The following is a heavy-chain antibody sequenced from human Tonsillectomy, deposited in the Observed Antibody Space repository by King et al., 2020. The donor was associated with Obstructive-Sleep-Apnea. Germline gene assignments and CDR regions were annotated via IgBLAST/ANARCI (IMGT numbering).Heavy chain of an antibody. V-gene: IGHV4-34*01. CDR3: ARRDDY. CDR1: GGSFSGHR. Sequence: VQLQQGGAGLLKPSETLSLTCAVVGGSFSGHRWSWIRQSTGKGLQWIGEINDSGSTNSNPSLRSRVTTSLDTPKNQFALKLNSVTAAETAVYYCARRDDYWGQGTLVTVSS. CDR2: INDSGST. J-gene: IGHJ4*02.